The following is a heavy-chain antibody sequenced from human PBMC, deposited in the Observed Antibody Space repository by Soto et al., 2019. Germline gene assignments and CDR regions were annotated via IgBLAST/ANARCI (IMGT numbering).Heavy chain of an antibody. CDR2: INPNSGGT. D-gene: IGHD3-22*01. Sequence: ASVKVSCKASGYTFTGYYMHWVRQAPGQGLEWMGWINPNSGGTHYAQKFQGWVTMTRDTSISTAYMELSRLRSDDTAVYYCAREWINYYDSSGYSLRAFDIWGQGTMVTVSS. J-gene: IGHJ3*02. V-gene: IGHV1-2*04. CDR3: AREWINYYDSSGYSLRAFDI. CDR1: GYTFTGYY.